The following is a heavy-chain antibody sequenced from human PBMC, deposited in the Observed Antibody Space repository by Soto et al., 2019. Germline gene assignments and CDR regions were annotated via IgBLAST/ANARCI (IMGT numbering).Heavy chain of an antibody. J-gene: IGHJ4*02. D-gene: IGHD6-13*01. Sequence: QVQLQESGPGLVKPSHTLSLTCPVSGGSISRGGYYWRWIRQHPGKCLESIGYIFYSGSTYYNPSLKIRVTISVDTSKIQFSLMLSSVTAAYTAVYYCAIVEGSGTSVGYWGQGTLDT. CDR2: IFYSGST. CDR3: AIVEGSGTSVGY. V-gene: IGHV4-31*03. CDR1: GGSISRGGYY.